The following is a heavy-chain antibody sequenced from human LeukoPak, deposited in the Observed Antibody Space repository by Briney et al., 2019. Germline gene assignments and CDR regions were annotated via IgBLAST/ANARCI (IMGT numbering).Heavy chain of an antibody. CDR1: GGSISSSSYY. J-gene: IGHJ4*02. V-gene: IGHV4-39*01. Sequence: KPSETLSLTCTVSGGSISSSSYYWGWIRQPPGKGLEWTGSIYYSGSTYYNPSLKSRVTISVDTSKNQFSLKLSSVTAADTAVYYCARLPLLDYYDSSGYYRDYWGQGTLVTVSS. D-gene: IGHD3-22*01. CDR2: IYYSGST. CDR3: ARLPLLDYYDSSGYYRDY.